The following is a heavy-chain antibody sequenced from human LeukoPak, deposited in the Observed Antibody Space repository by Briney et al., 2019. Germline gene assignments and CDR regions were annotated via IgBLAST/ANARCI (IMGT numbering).Heavy chain of an antibody. CDR2: IYYSGST. V-gene: IGHV4-59*01. CDR1: GGSISSYY. J-gene: IGHJ4*02. D-gene: IGHD6-13*01. CDR3: ARGRASSSWYYFDY. Sequence: SETLSLTCTVSGGSISSYYWSWIWQPPGKGLEWIGYIYYSGSTNYNPSLKSRVTISVDTSKNQFSLKLSSVTAADTAVYYCARGRASSSWYYFDYWGQGTLVTVSS.